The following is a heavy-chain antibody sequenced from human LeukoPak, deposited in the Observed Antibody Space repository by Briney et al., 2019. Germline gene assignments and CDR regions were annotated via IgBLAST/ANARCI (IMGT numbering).Heavy chain of an antibody. V-gene: IGHV1-2*02. Sequence: ASVKVSCKASGYTFTGYYMHWVRQAPGQGLEWMGWINPNSGGTNYAQKLQGRVTMTTDTSTSTAYMELRSLRSEDTAVYYCAISGSYFDYYFYYMDVWGKGTTVSISS. CDR2: INPNSGGT. CDR1: GYTFTGYY. D-gene: IGHD1-26*01. CDR3: AISGSYFDYYFYYMDV. J-gene: IGHJ6*03.